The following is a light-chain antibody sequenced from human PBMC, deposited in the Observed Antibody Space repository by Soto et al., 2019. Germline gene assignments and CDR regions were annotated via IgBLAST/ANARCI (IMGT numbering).Light chain of an antibody. V-gene: IGKV3-20*01. CDR3: YQYNTSPYT. Sequence: EIVLTQSPGTLSLSPGERATLSCRASQSVTASYLAWYQQKLGQAPRLLIYGASRRATGITDRFSGSGSGTDFTLTISRLEPEDFAVYYCYQYNTSPYTFGQGTKLEIK. CDR2: GAS. CDR1: QSVTASY. J-gene: IGKJ2*01.